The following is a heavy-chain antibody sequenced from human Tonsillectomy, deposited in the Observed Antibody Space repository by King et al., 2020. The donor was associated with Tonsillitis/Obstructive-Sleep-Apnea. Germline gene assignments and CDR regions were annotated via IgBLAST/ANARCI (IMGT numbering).Heavy chain of an antibody. Sequence: EQLQQWGAGLLKPSETLSLTCAVYGGSFSAYYWNWIRQPPGKGLEWIGEINHSGRTHYNPSLKSRVIISVDTSKNQFSLKLRSVTAADTAVYYCAKSSRFDPWGQGTLVTVSS. CDR3: AKSSRFDP. CDR1: GGSFSAYY. V-gene: IGHV4-34*01. CDR2: INHSGRT. J-gene: IGHJ5*02.